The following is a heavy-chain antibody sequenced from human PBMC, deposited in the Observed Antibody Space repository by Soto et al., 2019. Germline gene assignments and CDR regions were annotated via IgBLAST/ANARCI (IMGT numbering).Heavy chain of an antibody. CDR2: IRVRNGDT. D-gene: IGHD3-10*01. Sequence: QVQFVQSGAEVKEPGDSVKVSCRASGYIFTSNDITWVRQAPGQGLEWMGWIRVRNGDTHYAPKFRGRVTVTRDTSTSTAYMELRSLRSDDTAVYYCARESRTWFYGVIGPGDYWGQGTLVTVSS. V-gene: IGHV1-18*01. CDR1: GYIFTSND. CDR3: ARESRTWFYGVIGPGDY. J-gene: IGHJ4*02.